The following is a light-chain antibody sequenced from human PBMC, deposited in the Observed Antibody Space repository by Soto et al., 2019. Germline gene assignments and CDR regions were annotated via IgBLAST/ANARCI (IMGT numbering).Light chain of an antibody. Sequence: DIVMTQSPDSLAVSLGERATINCKSSQSVLYSSNNKNYLAWYQQKPGQPPKLLIYWASTRESGVPDRFSGSGSGTDFTLTISSLQAEDVAVYHFQQYYSTPPWTFGQGTKVEIK. J-gene: IGKJ1*01. CDR3: QQYYSTPPWT. V-gene: IGKV4-1*01. CDR2: WAS. CDR1: QSVLYSSNNKNY.